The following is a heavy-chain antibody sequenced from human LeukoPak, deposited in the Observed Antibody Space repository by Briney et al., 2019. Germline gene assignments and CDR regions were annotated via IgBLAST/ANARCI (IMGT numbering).Heavy chain of an antibody. V-gene: IGHV1-18*01. Sequence: ASVKVSCKASGYTFTSYGISWVRQAPGQGLEWMRWISAYNGNTNYAQKLQGRVTMTTDTSTSTAYMELRSLRSDDTAVYYCARLMGGYSYASDDAFDIWGQGTMVTVSS. CDR1: GYTFTSYG. J-gene: IGHJ3*02. CDR3: ARLMGGYSYASDDAFDI. CDR2: ISAYNGNT. D-gene: IGHD5-18*01.